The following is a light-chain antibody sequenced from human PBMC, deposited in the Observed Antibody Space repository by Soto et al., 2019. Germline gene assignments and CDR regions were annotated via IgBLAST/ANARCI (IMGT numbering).Light chain of an antibody. V-gene: IGKV1-39*01. J-gene: IGKJ1*01. Sequence: DIQMTQSPSSLSASVGDRVTITCRASQNIKTYLNWYQQRPGKAPKFLIYGASSLQSGVPSRFSGSGSGTDFTLTISSLQPEDFATYYCQQSFSTPRTFGQGTKVEI. CDR2: GAS. CDR3: QQSFSTPRT. CDR1: QNIKTY.